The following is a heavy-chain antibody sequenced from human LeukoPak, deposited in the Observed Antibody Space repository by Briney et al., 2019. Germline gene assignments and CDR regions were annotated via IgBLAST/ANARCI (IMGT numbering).Heavy chain of an antibody. D-gene: IGHD1-26*01. CDR2: IYYSGST. CDR3: ARWKTSGSYHPAFDI. J-gene: IGHJ3*02. CDR1: GGSISSSSYY. Sequence: KPSETLSLTCTVSGGSISSSSYYWGWIRQPPGKGLEWIGSIYYSGSTYYNPSLKSRVTISVDTSKNQFSLKLSSVTAADTAVYYCARWKTSGSYHPAFDIWGRGTMVTVSS. V-gene: IGHV4-39*01.